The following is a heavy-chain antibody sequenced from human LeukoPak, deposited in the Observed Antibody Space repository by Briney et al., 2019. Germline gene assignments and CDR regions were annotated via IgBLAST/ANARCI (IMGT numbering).Heavy chain of an antibody. CDR2: INPSGGST. CDR1: QYNFTSYY. V-gene: IGHV1-46*01. Sequence: GASVKVSCKASQYNFTSYYIHWVRQASGQGLEWMGIINPSGGSTSYAQKFQGRVTMTRDTSTTTVYIELSSLRSEDTAVYYCARDIPYEVTFGGVTVMGSFVLDYWGQGTLVTVSS. J-gene: IGHJ4*02. CDR3: ARDIPYEVTFGGVTVMGSFVLDY. D-gene: IGHD3-16*02.